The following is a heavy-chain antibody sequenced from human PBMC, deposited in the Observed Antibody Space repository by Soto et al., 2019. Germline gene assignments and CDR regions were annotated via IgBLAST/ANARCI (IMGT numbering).Heavy chain of an antibody. D-gene: IGHD6-13*01. J-gene: IGHJ6*02. CDR2: ISAYNGNT. V-gene: IGHV1-18*01. CDR3: ASSSIAAAGKVYYYYGMDV. Sequence: ASVKVSCKASGYTFTSYGISWVRQAPGQGLEWMGWISAYNGNTNYAQKLQGRVTMTTDTSTSTAYMELRSLRSDGTAVYYCASSSIAAAGKVYYYYGMDVWGQGTTVTVSS. CDR1: GYTFTSYG.